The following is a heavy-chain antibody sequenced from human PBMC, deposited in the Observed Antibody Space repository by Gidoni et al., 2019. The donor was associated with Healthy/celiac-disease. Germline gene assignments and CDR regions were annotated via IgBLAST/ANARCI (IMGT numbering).Heavy chain of an antibody. CDR1: GGSFSGYY. D-gene: IGHD4-17*01. V-gene: IGHV4-34*01. J-gene: IGHJ4*02. CDR2: IKHSGST. Sequence: QVQLQQWGAGLLKPSETLSLTCAVYGGSFSGYYWSWIRQPPGKGLEWIGEIKHSGSTNYNPSLKSRVTIAVDTSKNQFSLKLSSVTAADTAVYYCAGLRTTVTKGIDYWGQGTLVTVSS. CDR3: AGLRTTVTKGIDY.